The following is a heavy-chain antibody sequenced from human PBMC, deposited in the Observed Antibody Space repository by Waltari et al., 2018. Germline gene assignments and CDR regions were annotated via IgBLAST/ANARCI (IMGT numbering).Heavy chain of an antibody. D-gene: IGHD2-15*01. CDR2: ISPSFGTA. V-gene: IGHV1-69*01. CDR1: GGTFSSYA. Sequence: QVQLVQSGAEVKKPGSSVKVSCKASGGTFSSYAISWVRQAPGQGLEWMGGISPSFGTANYAQKFQGRVTITADESTSTAYMELSSLRSEDTAVYYCARDLYCSGGSCYDYWGQGTLVTVSS. CDR3: ARDLYCSGGSCYDY. J-gene: IGHJ4*02.